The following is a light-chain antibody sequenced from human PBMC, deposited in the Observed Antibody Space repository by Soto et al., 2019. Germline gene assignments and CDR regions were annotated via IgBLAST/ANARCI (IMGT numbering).Light chain of an antibody. CDR1: GSDVGS. CDR3: TSFATGRIYV. CDR2: EVT. J-gene: IGLJ1*01. Sequence: QSVLTQPASVSGSPGQSITISCTGTGSDVGSVSWYQQHPGRAPKLLIYEVTNRPSGVSYRFSGSKSGNTASLTISGLQAEDEGDYYCTSFATGRIYVFGSGTKVTVL. V-gene: IGLV2-14*02.